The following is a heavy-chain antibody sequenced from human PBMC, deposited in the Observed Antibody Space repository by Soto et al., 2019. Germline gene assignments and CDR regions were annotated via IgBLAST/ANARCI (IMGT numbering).Heavy chain of an antibody. CDR3: ARDSSYDILTGYSTYDYFDY. CDR1: GFTFSSYS. J-gene: IGHJ4*02. Sequence: GGSLRLSCAASGFTFSSYSMNWVRQAPGKGLEWVSSISSSSSYIYYADSVKGRFTISRDNAKNSLYLQMNSLRAEDTAVYYCARDSSYDILTGYSTYDYFDYWGQGTLVTVSS. CDR2: ISSSSSYI. D-gene: IGHD3-9*01. V-gene: IGHV3-21*01.